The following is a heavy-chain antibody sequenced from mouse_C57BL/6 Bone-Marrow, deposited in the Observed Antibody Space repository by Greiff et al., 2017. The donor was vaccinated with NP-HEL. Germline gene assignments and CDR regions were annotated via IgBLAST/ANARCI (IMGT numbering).Heavy chain of an antibody. CDR1: GFTFSDAW. V-gene: IGHV6-6*01. CDR3: TRRAGYYYGSSYWYFDV. Sequence: EVQVVESGGGLVQPGGSMKLSCAASGFTFSDAWMDWVRQSPEKGLEWVAEIRNKANNHATYYAESVKGRFTISRDDSKSSVYLQMNSLRAEDTGIYYCTRRAGYYYGSSYWYFDVWGTGTTVTVSS. D-gene: IGHD1-1*01. CDR2: IRNKANNHAT. J-gene: IGHJ1*03.